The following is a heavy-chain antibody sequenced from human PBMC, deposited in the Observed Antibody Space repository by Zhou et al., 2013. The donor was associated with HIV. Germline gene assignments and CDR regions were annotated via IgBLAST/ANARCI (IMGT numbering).Heavy chain of an antibody. CDR2: IYYSGST. V-gene: IGHV4-39*07. CDR1: GGSISSSSYY. D-gene: IGHD3-22*01. Sequence: QVQLQESGPGLVKPSETLSLTCTVSGGSISSSSYYWGWIRQPPGKGLEWIGSIYYSGSTYYNPSLKSRVTISVDTSKNQFSLKLSSVTAADTAVYYCARHWVIVAGGSGEDYGMDVWGPRGPRVTGLL. J-gene: IGHJ6*01. CDR3: ARHWVIVAGGSGEDYGMDV.